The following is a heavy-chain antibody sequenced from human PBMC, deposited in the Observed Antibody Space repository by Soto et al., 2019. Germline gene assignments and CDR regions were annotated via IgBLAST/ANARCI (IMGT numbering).Heavy chain of an antibody. Sequence: QVQLVQSGAEVKKPGSSVRVSCKASGDTFTFYSINWVRQAPGLGLEWMGRFNPILSMSNYAERLQGRVALTADKSTSTAYMGLSRLRSEYTAMYYCASSYGSGYRAFDYWGQGALVTVSS. V-gene: IGHV1-69*02. J-gene: IGHJ4*02. D-gene: IGHD3-10*01. CDR1: GDTFTFYS. CDR2: FNPILSMS. CDR3: ASSYGSGYRAFDY.